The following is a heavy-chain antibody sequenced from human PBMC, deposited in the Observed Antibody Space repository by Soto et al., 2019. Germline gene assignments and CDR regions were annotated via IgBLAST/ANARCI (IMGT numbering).Heavy chain of an antibody. J-gene: IGHJ4*02. CDR3: ARDQGVVVTAIAYYFDY. D-gene: IGHD2-21*02. CDR1: GFTFSSYA. Sequence: QVQLVESGGGVVQPGRSLRLSCAASGFTFSSYAMHWVRQAPGKGLEWVAVISYDGSNKYYADSVKGRFTISRDNSKNTLYLQMTSLRAEDTAVYYCARDQGVVVTAIAYYFDYWGQGTLVTVSS. V-gene: IGHV3-30-3*01. CDR2: ISYDGSNK.